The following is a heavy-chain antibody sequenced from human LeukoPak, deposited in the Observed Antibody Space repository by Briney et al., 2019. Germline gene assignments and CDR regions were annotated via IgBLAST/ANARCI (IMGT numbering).Heavy chain of an antibody. CDR2: ISSSSSYI. CDR1: GFTFSSYS. J-gene: IGHJ3*02. D-gene: IGHD2-21*02. V-gene: IGHV3-21*01. CDR3: ASNPAYCGGACSDAFDI. Sequence: GGSLRLSCAASGFTFSSYSMNWVRQAPGEGLEWVSSISSSSSYIYYADSVKVRFTISRDNAKNSLYLQMNSLRAEDTAVHYCASNPAYCGGACSDAFDIWGQGTMVTVSS.